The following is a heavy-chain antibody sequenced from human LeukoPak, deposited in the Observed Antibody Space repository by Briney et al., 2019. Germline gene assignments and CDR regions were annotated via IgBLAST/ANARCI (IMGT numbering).Heavy chain of an antibody. Sequence: GASVKVSCKASGYTFTSYGISWVRQAPGQGLEWMGWISAYNGNTNYAQKLQGRVTMTTDTSTSTANMELRSLRSDDTAVYYCASRYCRSTSCYDRTYYFDYWGQGTLVTVSS. J-gene: IGHJ4*02. V-gene: IGHV1-18*01. D-gene: IGHD2-2*01. CDR1: GYTFTSYG. CDR3: ASRYCRSTSCYDRTYYFDY. CDR2: ISAYNGNT.